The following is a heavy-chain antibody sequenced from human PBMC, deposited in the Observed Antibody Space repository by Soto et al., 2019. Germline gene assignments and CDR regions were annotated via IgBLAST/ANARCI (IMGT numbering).Heavy chain of an antibody. Sequence: QVQLVESGGGVVQPGRSLRLSCVAAGFTFSNNGIHWVRQVPGKGREWVAVISSDGSKKYYSDSVKGRFTISRDNSKNTLYLQMSSLIAEDTAVYYCAMDLYGGSSRFDYWGQGTLVTVSS. V-gene: IGHV3-30*03. CDR3: AMDLYGGSSRFDY. D-gene: IGHD2-15*01. J-gene: IGHJ4*02. CDR1: GFTFSNNG. CDR2: ISSDGSKK.